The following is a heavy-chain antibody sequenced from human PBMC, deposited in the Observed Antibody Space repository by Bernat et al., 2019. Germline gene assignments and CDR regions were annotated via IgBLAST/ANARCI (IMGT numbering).Heavy chain of an antibody. V-gene: IGHV3-7*01. CDR2: IKQDGSEK. Sequence: EVQLVESGGGLVQPGGSLRLSCAASGFTFRSYWMSWVRRAPGKGLEWVANIKQDGSEKYYVDSVKGRFTISRDNAKKSLHLQMNSLRAEDTAVYYCARDLEGSGSYPSDWGQGTLVTVSS. J-gene: IGHJ4*02. CDR3: ARDLEGSGSYPSD. D-gene: IGHD3-10*01. CDR1: GFTFRSYW.